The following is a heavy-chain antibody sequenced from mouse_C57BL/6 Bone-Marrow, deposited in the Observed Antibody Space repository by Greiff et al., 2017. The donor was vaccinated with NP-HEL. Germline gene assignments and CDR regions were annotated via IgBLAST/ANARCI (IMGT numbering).Heavy chain of an antibody. CDR1: GYTFTSYT. D-gene: IGHD1-1*01. Sequence: QVQLQQSGAELARPGASVKMSCKASGYTFTSYTMHWVKQRPGQGLEWIGYINPSSGYTKYNQKFKDKATLTADKSSSTAYMQLSSLTSEDSAVYYCERGYGSSRWFAYWGQGTLVTVSA. J-gene: IGHJ3*01. CDR2: INPSSGYT. CDR3: ERGYGSSRWFAY. V-gene: IGHV1-4*01.